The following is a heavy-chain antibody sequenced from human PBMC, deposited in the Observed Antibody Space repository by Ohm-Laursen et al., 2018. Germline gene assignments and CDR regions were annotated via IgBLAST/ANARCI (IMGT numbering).Heavy chain of an antibody. CDR1: GFTFSSSG. CDR3: AKTWLFRGYDYYFDY. Sequence: SLRLSCAASGFTFSSSGMHWVRQAPGKGLEWVAVIWYDGSHEYYADSVKGRFTISRDNSKNTLYLQMNSLRAEDTAVYYCAKTWLFRGYDYYFDYWGQGTLVTVSS. V-gene: IGHV3-33*06. CDR2: IWYDGSHE. D-gene: IGHD5-12*01. J-gene: IGHJ4*02.